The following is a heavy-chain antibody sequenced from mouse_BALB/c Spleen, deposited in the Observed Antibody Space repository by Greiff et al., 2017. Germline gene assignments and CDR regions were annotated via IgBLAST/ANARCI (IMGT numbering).Heavy chain of an antibody. Sequence: EVKLEESGPSLVKPSQTLSLTCSVTGDSITSGYWNWIRKFPGNKLEYMGYISYSGSTYYNPSLKSRISIIRDTSKNQYYLQLNSVTTEDTATYYYGRRREYGPYDYWGQGTTLTVSS. CDR2: ISYSGST. CDR1: GDSITSGY. J-gene: IGHJ2*01. CDR3: GRRREYGPYDY. D-gene: IGHD2-10*02. V-gene: IGHV3-8*02.